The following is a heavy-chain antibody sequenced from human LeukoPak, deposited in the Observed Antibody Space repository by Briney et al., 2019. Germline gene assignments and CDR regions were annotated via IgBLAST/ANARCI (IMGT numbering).Heavy chain of an antibody. J-gene: IGHJ4*02. Sequence: QAGGSLRLSCAASGFTFSSYEMNWVRQAPGKGLEWVSYISSSGSTIYYADSVKGRFTISRDNAKNSLYLQMNSLRAEDTAVYYCASNSGYGGIWGYYWGQGTLVTVSS. CDR3: ASNSGYGGIWGYY. CDR1: GFTFSSYE. CDR2: ISSSGSTI. D-gene: IGHD4/OR15-4a*01. V-gene: IGHV3-48*03.